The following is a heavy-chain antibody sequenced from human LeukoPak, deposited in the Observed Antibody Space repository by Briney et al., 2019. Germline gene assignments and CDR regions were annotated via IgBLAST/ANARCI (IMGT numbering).Heavy chain of an antibody. Sequence: ASVKVSCKASGYPFTNYYMHWVRQAPGQGLEWMGWINPNSGGTDYAQKFQGRVILTRDTSISTAYMELSGLRSDDTAMYYCGRAILGGGSGDFDYWGQGTLVTVSS. J-gene: IGHJ4*02. D-gene: IGHD3-10*01. CDR3: GRAILGGGSGDFDY. V-gene: IGHV1-2*02. CDR2: INPNSGGT. CDR1: GYPFTNYY.